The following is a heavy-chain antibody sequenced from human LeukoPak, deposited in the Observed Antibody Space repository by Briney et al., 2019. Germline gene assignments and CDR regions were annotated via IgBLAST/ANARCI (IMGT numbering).Heavy chain of an antibody. V-gene: IGHV3-13*05. CDR3: ARAAYYGSGSYVSYYFDY. CDR2: IGTAGDP. J-gene: IGHJ4*02. D-gene: IGHD3-10*01. CDR1: GFTFNSYD. Sequence: GGSLRLSCAASGFTFNSYDMHWVRQATGKGLEWVSAIGTAGDPYYPGSVKGRFTISRENAKNSLYLQMNSLRAGDTAVYYCARAAYYGSGSYVSYYFDYWGQGTLVTVSS.